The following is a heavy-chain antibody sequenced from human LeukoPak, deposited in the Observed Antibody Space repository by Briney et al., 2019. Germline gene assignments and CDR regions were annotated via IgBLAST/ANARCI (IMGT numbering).Heavy chain of an antibody. CDR3: AREGYYYGSGANGGYYYYGMDV. D-gene: IGHD3-10*01. V-gene: IGHV1-18*01. CDR2: ISAYNGNT. Sequence: ASVKVSCKASGYTFTSYGISGVRQAPGQGLEWMGWISAYNGNTNYAQKLQGRVTMTTDTSTSTAYMELRSLRSDDTAVYYCAREGYYYGSGANGGYYYYGMDVWGQGTTVTVSS. CDR1: GYTFTSYG. J-gene: IGHJ6*02.